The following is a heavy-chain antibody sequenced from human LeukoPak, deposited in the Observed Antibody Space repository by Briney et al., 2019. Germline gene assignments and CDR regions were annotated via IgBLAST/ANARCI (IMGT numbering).Heavy chain of an antibody. Sequence: SVKVSCKASGGTFSSYAVSWVRQAPGQGLEWMGGIIPIFGTANYAQKFQGRVTITADESTSTAYMELSSLRSEDTAVYYCARSPLNWNYGVSHFDYWGQGTLVTVSS. V-gene: IGHV1-69*13. CDR1: GGTFSSYA. CDR3: ARSPLNWNYGVSHFDY. J-gene: IGHJ4*02. D-gene: IGHD1-7*01. CDR2: IIPIFGTA.